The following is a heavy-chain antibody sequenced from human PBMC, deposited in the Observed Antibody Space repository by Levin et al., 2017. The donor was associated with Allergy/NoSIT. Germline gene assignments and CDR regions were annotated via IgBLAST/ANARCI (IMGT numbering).Heavy chain of an antibody. CDR1: GFTVSSNY. Sequence: QAGGSLRLSCAVSGFTVSSNYMSWVRQAPGKGPEWVSVIYGGGSTYYADSVRGRFTISRDDSGNTLSLQMNRLRVEDTAVYYCASEIPRGSPDNYVPLWGRGTLVTVSS. CDR3: ASEIPRGSPDNYVPL. D-gene: IGHD3-10*02. V-gene: IGHV3-53*01. J-gene: IGHJ4*02. CDR2: IYGGGST.